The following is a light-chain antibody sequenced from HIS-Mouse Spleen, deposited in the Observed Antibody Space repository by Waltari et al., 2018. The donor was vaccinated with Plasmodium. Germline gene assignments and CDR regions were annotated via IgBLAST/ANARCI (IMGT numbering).Light chain of an antibody. V-gene: IGKV1-5*03. Sequence: DIQMTQSPSTLSASVGDRVTITCRASQSLSSWLAWYQQKPGEAPKLLIYKASSLESGVPSRCSGSGAGTEFTLTISSLQPDDFATYYCQQYNSYPYTFGQGTKLEIK. J-gene: IGKJ2*01. CDR2: KAS. CDR1: QSLSSW. CDR3: QQYNSYPYT.